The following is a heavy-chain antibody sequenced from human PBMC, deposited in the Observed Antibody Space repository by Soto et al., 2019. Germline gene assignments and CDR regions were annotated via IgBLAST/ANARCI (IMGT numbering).Heavy chain of an antibody. V-gene: IGHV1-8*01. CDR2: MSPNTGDT. D-gene: IGHD3-10*01. CDR3: AKVSRKGSAIDFDY. CDR1: GYTFSNYD. Sequence: ASVKVSCKASGYTFSNYDMNWVRQATGQGPEWIGWMSPNTGDTGYAQKFQGRVTMTRDISTTTAYMELSSLRSEDTAVYYCAKVSRKGSAIDFDYWGQGTLVTVS. J-gene: IGHJ4*02.